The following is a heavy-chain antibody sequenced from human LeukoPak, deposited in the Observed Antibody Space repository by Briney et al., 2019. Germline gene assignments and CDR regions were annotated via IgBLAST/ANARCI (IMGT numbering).Heavy chain of an antibody. Sequence: ASVKVSCKASGYTFTSYGISWVRQAPGQGLEWMGWISAYNGNTNYAQKVQGRVTMTTDTSKSTAYMELRSLRSDDTAVYYCARTARETDIVPTIRHFDFWGQGTLVTVSS. CDR2: ISAYNGNT. CDR3: ARTARETDIVPTIRHFDF. D-gene: IGHD5-12*01. J-gene: IGHJ4*02. CDR1: GYTFTSYG. V-gene: IGHV1-18*01.